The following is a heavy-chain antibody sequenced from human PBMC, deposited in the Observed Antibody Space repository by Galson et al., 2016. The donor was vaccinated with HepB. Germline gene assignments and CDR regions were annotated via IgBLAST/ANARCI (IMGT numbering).Heavy chain of an antibody. D-gene: IGHD5-18*01. CDR2: INAGNDNT. V-gene: IGHV1-3*01. J-gene: IGHJ4*02. CDR1: GYTFTNYA. Sequence: SVKVSCKASGYTFTNYAMHWVRQAPGQGLEWMGWINAGNDNTKYSQKFQGRLIITTDTSASTAFMELSSLKSEDTALYYCARDRYSYCDYWGQGTLVTVSS. CDR3: ARDRYSYCDY.